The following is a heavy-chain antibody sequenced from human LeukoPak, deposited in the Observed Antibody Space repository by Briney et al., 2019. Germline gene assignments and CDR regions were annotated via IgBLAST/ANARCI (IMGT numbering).Heavy chain of an antibody. CDR3: ARGVAAAGTAVH. CDR2: IYYSGST. D-gene: IGHD6-13*01. CDR1: GDSITNYY. Sequence: SETLSLTCTVSGDSITNYYWSWIRQPPGKGLEWIGSIYYSGSTYYNPSLKSRVTISVDTSKNQFSLKLSSVTAADTAVYYCARGVAAAGTAVHWGQGTLVTVSS. V-gene: IGHV4-59*12. J-gene: IGHJ4*02.